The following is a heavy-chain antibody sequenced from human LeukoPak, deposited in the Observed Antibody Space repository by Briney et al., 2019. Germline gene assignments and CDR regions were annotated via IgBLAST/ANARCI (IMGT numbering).Heavy chain of an antibody. CDR3: ARDHAFGGVIVMPHYYFDY. D-gene: IGHD3-16*02. J-gene: IGHJ4*02. V-gene: IGHV1-46*01. Sequence: ASVKVSCKASGYTFTSYYMHWVRQAPGQGLEWMGIINPSGGSTSYAQKFQGRVTMTRDTSTSTVYMELSSLRSEDTAVYYCARDHAFGGVIVMPHYYFDYWGQGTLVTVSS. CDR2: INPSGGST. CDR1: GYTFTSYY.